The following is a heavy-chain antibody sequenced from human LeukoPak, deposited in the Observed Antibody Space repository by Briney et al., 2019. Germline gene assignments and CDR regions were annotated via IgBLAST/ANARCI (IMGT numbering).Heavy chain of an antibody. CDR3: ARGTMFPYYFDY. CDR2: INI. D-gene: IGHD3-10*02. J-gene: IGHJ4*02. Sequence: GGSLRLSCAASGFTFSSYSMKWVRQAPGKGLEWVSFINIYYADSVKGRFTISRDNARNSLYLQINSLRAEDTAVYYCARGTMFPYYFDYWGQGTLVTVSS. CDR1: GFTFSSYS. V-gene: IGHV3-21*01.